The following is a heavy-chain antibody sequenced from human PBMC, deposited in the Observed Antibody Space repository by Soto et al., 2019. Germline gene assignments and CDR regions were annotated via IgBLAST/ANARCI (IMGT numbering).Heavy chain of an antibody. CDR1: GGSISSGDYY. CDR3: ARTEYCTNGVCLRYNWFDP. CDR2: IYYSGST. Sequence: PSETLSLTCTVSGGSISSGDYYWSWIRQPPGKGLEWIGYIYYSGSTSYNPSLKSRVTISIDTSKNQFSLKLNSVTAADTAVYYCARTEYCTNGVCLRYNWFDPWGRGTLVTVSS. J-gene: IGHJ5*02. D-gene: IGHD2-8*01. V-gene: IGHV4-30-4*01.